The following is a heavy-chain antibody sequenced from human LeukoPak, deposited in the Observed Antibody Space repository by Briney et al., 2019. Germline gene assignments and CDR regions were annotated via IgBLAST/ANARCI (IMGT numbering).Heavy chain of an antibody. Sequence: GASVTVSCKASGYTFTHYYMHWVRQAPGQGLEWMGWINPNSGGTNYAQKFQGRVTMTRDTSITTAYMEMRRLISDDTAVYYYARDTSTVTTPYFDYWGQGTLVTVSS. CDR1: GYTFTHYY. CDR3: ARDTSTVTTPYFDY. CDR2: INPNSGGT. J-gene: IGHJ4*02. V-gene: IGHV1-2*02. D-gene: IGHD4-17*01.